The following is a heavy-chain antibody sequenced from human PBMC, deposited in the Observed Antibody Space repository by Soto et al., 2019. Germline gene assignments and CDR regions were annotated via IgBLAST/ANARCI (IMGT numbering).Heavy chain of an antibody. CDR2: XIPIFGTA. J-gene: IGHJ4*02. D-gene: IGHD1-26*01. CDR3: ARVVDGATSTRYYFDY. V-gene: IGHV1-69*01. CDR1: GGTFSSYA. Sequence: QVQLVQSGAEXKXXGSSEKVSCKASGGTFSSYAISWVRQAPGQGLEWTGGXIPIFGTANYAXKXQGXVXXXXXXXXXXXXXXLSSLRSEDTAVYYCARVVDGATSTRYYFDYWGQGTLVTVSS.